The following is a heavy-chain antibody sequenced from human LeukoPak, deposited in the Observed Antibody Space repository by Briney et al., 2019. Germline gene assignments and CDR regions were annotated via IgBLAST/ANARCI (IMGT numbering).Heavy chain of an antibody. J-gene: IGHJ4*02. CDR3: AGDFGISEVY. Sequence: GGSLRLSCAASGFTFSRYWMHWVRQAPGKGPVWVSRMNSDGSSTSYADSVKGRITISRDNAKNTLYLQMNSLRAEDTAVYYCAGDFGISEVYWGQGTLVTVSS. CDR1: GFTFSRYW. CDR2: MNSDGSST. D-gene: IGHD1-20*01. V-gene: IGHV3-74*01.